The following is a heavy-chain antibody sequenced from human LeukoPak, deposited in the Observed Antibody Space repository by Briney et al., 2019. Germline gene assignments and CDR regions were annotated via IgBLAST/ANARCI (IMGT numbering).Heavy chain of an antibody. Sequence: GGSLRLSCAAYGFTFNNYAMSWVRQAPGKGLEWVSAISGSGGSTYYADSVKGRFTISRDNAKNSLYLQMNSLRADDTAIYYCARESRSVVTRYFQHWGQGTLVTVSS. CDR2: ISGSGGST. CDR3: ARESRSVVTRYFQH. V-gene: IGHV3-23*01. CDR1: GFTFNNYA. D-gene: IGHD4-23*01. J-gene: IGHJ1*01.